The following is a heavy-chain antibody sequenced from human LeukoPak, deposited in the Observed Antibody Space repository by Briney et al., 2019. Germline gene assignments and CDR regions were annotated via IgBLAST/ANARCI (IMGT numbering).Heavy chain of an antibody. CDR3: ARVQFSATFVPAAMDRGAFDI. CDR1: GGTFSSYA. Sequence: GSSVKVSCKASGGTFSSYAISWVRQAPGQGLEWMGGIIPIFGTANYAQKFQGRVTITRDTSASTAYMELSSLRSEDTAVYYCARVQFSATFVPAAMDRGAFDIWGQGTMVTVSS. CDR2: IIPIFGTA. V-gene: IGHV1-69*05. J-gene: IGHJ3*02. D-gene: IGHD2-2*01.